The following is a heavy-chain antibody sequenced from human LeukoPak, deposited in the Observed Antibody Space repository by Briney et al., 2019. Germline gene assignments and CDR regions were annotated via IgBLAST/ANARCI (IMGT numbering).Heavy chain of an antibody. V-gene: IGHV4-31*03. CDR2: IYYSGST. CDR1: GGSISSGGYY. Sequence: PSETLSLTCTVSGGSISSGGYYWSWIRQHPGKGLEWIGYIYYSGSTYYNPSLKSRVTISVDTSENQFSLKLSSVTAADTAVYYCARATTVVTPENYYYYGMDVWGQGTTVTVSS. D-gene: IGHD4-23*01. J-gene: IGHJ6*02. CDR3: ARATTVVTPENYYYYGMDV.